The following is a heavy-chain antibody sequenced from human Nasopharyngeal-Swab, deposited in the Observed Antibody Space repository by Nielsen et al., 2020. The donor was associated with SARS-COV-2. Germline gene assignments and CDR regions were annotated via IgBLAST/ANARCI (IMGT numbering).Heavy chain of an antibody. Sequence: SVKVSCKASGGTFSSYAISWVRQAPGQGLEWMGGIIPIFGTANYAQKFQGRVTITADESTSTAYMELSSLRSEDTAVYYCARANHCSSTSCYAGARMYYYYMDVWGKGTTVTVPS. V-gene: IGHV1-69*13. J-gene: IGHJ6*03. D-gene: IGHD2-2*01. CDR2: IIPIFGTA. CDR1: GGTFSSYA. CDR3: ARANHCSSTSCYAGARMYYYYMDV.